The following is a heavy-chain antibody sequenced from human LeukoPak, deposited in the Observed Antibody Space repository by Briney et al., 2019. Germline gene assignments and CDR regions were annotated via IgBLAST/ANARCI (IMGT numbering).Heavy chain of an antibody. CDR1: GGTFSSYA. J-gene: IGHJ3*02. D-gene: IGHD6-13*01. CDR2: IIPIFGTA. V-gene: IGHV1-69*01. CDR3: ARERSSSWYGAFDI. Sequence: SVMVSCKASGGTFSSYAISWVRQAPGQGLEWMGGIIPIFGTANYAQKFQGRVTITADESTSTAYMELSSLRSEDTAVYYCARERSSSWYGAFDIWGQGTMVTVSS.